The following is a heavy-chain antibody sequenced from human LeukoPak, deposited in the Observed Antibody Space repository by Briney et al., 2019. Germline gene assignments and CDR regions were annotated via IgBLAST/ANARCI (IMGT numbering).Heavy chain of an antibody. CDR1: GFTFSSYE. D-gene: IGHD5-24*01. CDR3: ARGMEMATMEYFDY. Sequence: HPGGSLRLSCAASGFTFSSYEMNWVRQAPGKGLEWVSYISSSGSTIYYADSVKGRFTISRDNAKNSLYLQMNSLRAEDTAAYYCARGMEMATMEYFDYWGQGTLVTVSS. CDR2: ISSSGSTI. V-gene: IGHV3-48*03. J-gene: IGHJ4*02.